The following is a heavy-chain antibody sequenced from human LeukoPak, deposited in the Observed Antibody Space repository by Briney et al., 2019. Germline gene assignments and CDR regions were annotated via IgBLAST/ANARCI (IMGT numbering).Heavy chain of an antibody. Sequence: PGGSLRLSCAASGFTFSNAWMSWVRQAPGKGLEWVGRIKSKTDGGTTDYAAPVKGRFTISRDDSKDTLYLQMNSLKTEDTAVYYCTTDAHIVVVTEANDAFDIWGQGTMVTVSS. J-gene: IGHJ3*02. CDR1: GFTFSNAW. CDR3: TTDAHIVVVTEANDAFDI. D-gene: IGHD2-21*02. CDR2: IKSKTDGGTT. V-gene: IGHV3-15*01.